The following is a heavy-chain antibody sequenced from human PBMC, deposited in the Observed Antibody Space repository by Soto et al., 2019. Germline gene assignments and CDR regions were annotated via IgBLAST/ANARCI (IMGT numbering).Heavy chain of an antibody. D-gene: IGHD4-17*01. CDR2: ISGSGGST. CDR1: GFTFSSYA. Sequence: HPGGSLRLSCAASGFTFSSYAMSWVRQAPGKGLEWVSAISGSGGSTYYADSVKGRFTISRDNSKNTLYLQMNSLRAEDTAVYYCAKGTTVTTIAFDIWGQGTMVTVSS. CDR3: AKGTTVTTIAFDI. J-gene: IGHJ3*02. V-gene: IGHV3-23*01.